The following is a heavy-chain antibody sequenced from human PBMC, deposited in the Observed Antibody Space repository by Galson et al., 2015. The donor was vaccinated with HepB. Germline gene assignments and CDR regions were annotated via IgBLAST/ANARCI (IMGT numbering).Heavy chain of an antibody. CDR3: AHIYSGYDFWWFDP. CDR1: GFSLSTSGVG. V-gene: IGHV2-5*02. D-gene: IGHD5-12*01. Sequence: PALVKPTQTLTLTCTFSGFSLSTSGVGVGWIRQPPGKALEWLALIYWDDDKRYSPSLKSRLTITKDTSKNQVVLTMTNMDPVDTATYYCAHIYSGYDFWWFDPWGQGTLVTVSS. CDR2: IYWDDDK. J-gene: IGHJ5*02.